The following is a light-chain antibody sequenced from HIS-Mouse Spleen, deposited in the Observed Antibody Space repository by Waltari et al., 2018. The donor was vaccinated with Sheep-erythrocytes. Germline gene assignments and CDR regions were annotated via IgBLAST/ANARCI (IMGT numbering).Light chain of an antibody. CDR1: KLGDKY. J-gene: IGLJ2*01. CDR2: QDS. CDR3: QAWDSSTAWNVV. Sequence: SYELTQPPSVSVSPGQTASITCSGDKLGDKYACWYQQKPGQSPVLVIYQDSKRPSWIPVRFSGPNSGNTATLTISGTQAMDEADYYCQAWDSSTAWNVVFGGGTKLTVL. V-gene: IGLV3-1*01.